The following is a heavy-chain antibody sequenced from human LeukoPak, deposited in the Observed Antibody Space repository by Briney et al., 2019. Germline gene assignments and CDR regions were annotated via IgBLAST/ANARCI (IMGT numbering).Heavy chain of an antibody. CDR2: IYPADSDT. CDR1: GYSFSSYW. D-gene: IGHD3-10*01. J-gene: IGHJ4*02. CDR3: ARHECYWSWSYYMAY. V-gene: IGHV5-51*01. Sequence: NRGESLKISCNSSGYSFSSYWIGCVRQMPGKGLEWMGVIYPADSDTRYSPSFQGQVTISADKSISTVYLQWISLKASDTAMYYCARHECYWSWSYYMAYWGQGTLVTVSS.